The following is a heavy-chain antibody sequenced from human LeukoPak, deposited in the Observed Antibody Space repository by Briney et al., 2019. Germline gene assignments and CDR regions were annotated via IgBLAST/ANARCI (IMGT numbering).Heavy chain of an antibody. V-gene: IGHV1-2*06. J-gene: IGHJ3*02. D-gene: IGHD4-17*01. Sequence: ASVKVSCKASGYTFTGYYMHWVRQAPGQGLEWMGRINPNSGGTNYAQKFQGRVTMTRDTSISTAHMELSRLRSDDTAVYYCARTNGDYYAFDIWGQGTMVTVSS. CDR3: ARTNGDYYAFDI. CDR2: INPNSGGT. CDR1: GYTFTGYY.